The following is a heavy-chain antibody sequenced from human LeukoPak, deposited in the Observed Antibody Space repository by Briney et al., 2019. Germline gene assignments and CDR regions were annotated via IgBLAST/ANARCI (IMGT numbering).Heavy chain of an antibody. CDR3: TTLSYVGGY. CDR2: SKSQTDGGTT. J-gene: IGHJ4*02. D-gene: IGHD3-10*02. CDR1: GFTFTNAW. V-gene: IGHV3-15*01. Sequence: PGGSLRLSCAASGFTFTNAWMSWVRQAPGKVLEWIGRSKSQTDGGTTDYAAPVKGRFTISRDGSKNTVYLQMNSLRTDDTAVYYCTTLSYVGGYWGQGTLVTVSS.